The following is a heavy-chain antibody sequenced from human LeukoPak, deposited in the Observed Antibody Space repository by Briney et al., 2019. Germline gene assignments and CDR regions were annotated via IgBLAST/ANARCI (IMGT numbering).Heavy chain of an antibody. J-gene: IGHJ6*02. D-gene: IGHD3-10*01. CDR1: GYTFTSYD. CDR3: ARVIRSWYYYGSGSYYQTPPYYYYYGMDV. Sequence: VASVKVSCKASGYTFTSYDINWVRQATGQGLEWMGWMNPNSGNTGYAQKFQGRVTMTRNTSISTAYMELSSLRSEDTAVYYCARVIRSWYYYGSGSYYQTPPYYYYYGMDVWGQGTTVTVSS. V-gene: IGHV1-8*01. CDR2: MNPNSGNT.